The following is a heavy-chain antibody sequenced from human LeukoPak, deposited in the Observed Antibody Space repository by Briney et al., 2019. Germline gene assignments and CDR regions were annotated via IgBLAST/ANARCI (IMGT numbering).Heavy chain of an antibody. Sequence: GGSLRLSCAVSGFTVSGNYMSWVRQAPGKGLEWVSLIYSGGTTYYADSVKGRFTISRDNSKNTLYLQMNSLRAEDTAVYYCAGIDSSGYRYAFDIWGQGTMVTVSS. CDR2: IYSGGTT. CDR3: AGIDSSGYRYAFDI. CDR1: GFTVSGNY. D-gene: IGHD3-22*01. V-gene: IGHV3-53*05. J-gene: IGHJ3*02.